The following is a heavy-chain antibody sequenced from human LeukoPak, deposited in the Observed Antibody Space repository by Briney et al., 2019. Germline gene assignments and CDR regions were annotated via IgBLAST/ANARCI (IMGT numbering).Heavy chain of an antibody. V-gene: IGHV1-2*06. CDR3: AMYYYDSSGYGAFDI. Sequence: ASVTVACKASGYTFTGYYMHWVRQAPGQGLEWMGRINPNSGVTNYAQKFQGRVTITRYTSICTAYMELSRLRTDETAVYYCAMYYYDSSGYGAFDIWGQGTMVTVSS. CDR2: INPNSGVT. D-gene: IGHD3-22*01. CDR1: GYTFTGYY. J-gene: IGHJ3*02.